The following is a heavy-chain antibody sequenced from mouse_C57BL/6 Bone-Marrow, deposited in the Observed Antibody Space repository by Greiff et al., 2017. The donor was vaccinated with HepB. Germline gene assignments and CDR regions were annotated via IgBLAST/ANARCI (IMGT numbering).Heavy chain of an antibody. CDR3: ARSSYYYGSSPYYAMDY. CDR1: GYTFTDYY. CDR2: INPNNGGT. Sequence: EVQLQQSGPELVKPGASVKISCKASGYTFTDYYMNWVKQSHGKSLEWIGDINPNNGGTSYNQKFKGKATLTVDKSSSTAYMELRSLTSEDSAVYYCARSSYYYGSSPYYAMDYWGQGTSVTVSS. V-gene: IGHV1-26*01. D-gene: IGHD1-1*01. J-gene: IGHJ4*01.